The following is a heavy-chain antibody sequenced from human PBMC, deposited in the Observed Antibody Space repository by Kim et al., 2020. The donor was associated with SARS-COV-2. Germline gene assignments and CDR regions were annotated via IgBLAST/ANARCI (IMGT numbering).Heavy chain of an antibody. D-gene: IGHD3-16*01. J-gene: IGHJ4*02. CDR2: IKSKTDGGTT. V-gene: IGHV3-15*01. CDR3: TTEMDVYINDGVYYFDY. CDR1: GFTFSNAW. Sequence: GGSLRLSCAASGFTFSNAWMSWVRQAPGKGLEWVGRIKSKTDGGTTDYAAPVKGRFTISRDDSKNTLYLQMNSLKTEDTAVYYCTTEMDVYINDGVYYFDYWGQGTLVTVSS.